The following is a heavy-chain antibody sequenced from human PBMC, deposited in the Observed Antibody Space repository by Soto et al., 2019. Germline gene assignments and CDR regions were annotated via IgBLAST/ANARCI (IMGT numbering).Heavy chain of an antibody. V-gene: IGHV1-69*13. Sequence: GASVKVSCKASGGTFSSYAISWVRQAPGQGLELMGGIIPIFGTANYAQKFQGRVTITADESTSTAYMELSSLRSEDTAVYYCARGLGSGWYAFDYWGQGTLVTVSS. J-gene: IGHJ4*02. CDR3: ARGLGSGWYAFDY. CDR1: GGTFSSYA. D-gene: IGHD6-19*01. CDR2: IIPIFGTA.